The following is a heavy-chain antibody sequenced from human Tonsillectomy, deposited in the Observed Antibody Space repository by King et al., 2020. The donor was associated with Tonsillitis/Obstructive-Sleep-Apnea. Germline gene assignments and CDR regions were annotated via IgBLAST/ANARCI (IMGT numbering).Heavy chain of an antibody. Sequence: VQLVESGAEVKKPGESLRISCKGSGYSFTSYWISWVRQMPGKGLEWMGRIDPGESYNNYSPSFQGHVSISADKSISIAYLQWSSLMASDTAMYYCAIHRERFLGWSGMDVWVQGTRVTVSS. CDR3: AIHRERFLGWSGMDV. V-gene: IGHV5-10-1*03. CDR1: GYSFTSYW. D-gene: IGHD3-3*01. CDR2: IDPGESYN. J-gene: IGHJ6*02.